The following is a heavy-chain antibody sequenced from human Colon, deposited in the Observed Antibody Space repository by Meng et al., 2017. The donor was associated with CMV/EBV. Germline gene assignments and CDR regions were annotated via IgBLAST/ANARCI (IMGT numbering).Heavy chain of an antibody. CDR2: ISSSGSTI. J-gene: IGHJ4*02. CDR1: GFTFSSYE. CDR3: ARELLHYDFWSGYYGEFDY. Sequence: GESLKISCAASGFTFSSYEMNWVRQAPGKGLEWVSYISSSGSTIYYADSVKGRFTISRDNAKNSLYLQMNSLRAEDTAVYYCARELLHYDFWSGYYGEFDYWGQGTLVTVSS. D-gene: IGHD3-3*01. V-gene: IGHV3-48*03.